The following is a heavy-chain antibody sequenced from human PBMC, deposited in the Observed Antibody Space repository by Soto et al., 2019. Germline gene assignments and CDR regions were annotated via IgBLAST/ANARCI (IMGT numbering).Heavy chain of an antibody. V-gene: IGHV1-3*01. Sequence: ASVKVSCTASGYTFTIYAMHWVRQAPGQRLEWMGWINAGNGNTKYSQKFQGRVTMTRNTSISIAYMELSSLRSEDTAVYYCARGQYYDFWSGYYHWYFDLWGRGTLVTVSS. D-gene: IGHD3-3*01. CDR1: GYTFTIYA. J-gene: IGHJ2*01. CDR3: ARGQYYDFWSGYYHWYFDL. CDR2: INAGNGNT.